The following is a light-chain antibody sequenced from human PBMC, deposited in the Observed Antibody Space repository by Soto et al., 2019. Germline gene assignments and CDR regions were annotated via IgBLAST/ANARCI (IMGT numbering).Light chain of an antibody. CDR1: QNIRTY. J-gene: IGKJ2*01. CDR2: SAS. CDR3: QQGHSTPYT. Sequence: DVQMTQSPYSLSASVVDSVTITCLASQNIRTYLNWYQQKPGRAPKLLIHSASALPSGVPSRFSGSGSGTEFTLTMSGLQPEDFATYYCQQGHSTPYTFGQGTKVDIK. V-gene: IGKV1-39*01.